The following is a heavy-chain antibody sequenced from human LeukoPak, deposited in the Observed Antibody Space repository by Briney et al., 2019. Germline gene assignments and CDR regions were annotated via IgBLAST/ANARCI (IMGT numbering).Heavy chain of an antibody. CDR2: IRYDGNNK. CDR1: GFTFTTCA. J-gene: IGHJ5*02. CDR3: AKGDDYGANTRLPKYNWFDP. V-gene: IGHV3-30*02. D-gene: IGHD4-23*01. Sequence: QPGGSLRLSCAASGFTFTTCAMHWVRQAPGKGLEWVAYIRYDGNNKNYADSVKGRFTISRDNSKDILYLQMNSLRPEDTAVYYCAKGDDYGANTRLPKYNWFDPWGQGRLATVSS.